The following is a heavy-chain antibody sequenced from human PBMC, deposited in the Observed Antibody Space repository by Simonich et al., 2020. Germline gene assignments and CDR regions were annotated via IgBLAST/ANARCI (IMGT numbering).Heavy chain of an antibody. CDR2: LNPNRGVT. CDR3: ARDLRGSYYYYYYMDV. J-gene: IGHJ6*03. V-gene: IGHV1-2*02. D-gene: IGHD1-26*01. Sequence: QVQLVQSGAEVKKPGASVKVSCKASGYTFTGYYMHWVRQAPGQGLELMGWLNPNRGVTNHAQKFQGRVTMTRDTSISTAYMELSRLRSDDTAVYYCARDLRGSYYYYYYMDVWGKGTTVTVSS. CDR1: GYTFTGYY.